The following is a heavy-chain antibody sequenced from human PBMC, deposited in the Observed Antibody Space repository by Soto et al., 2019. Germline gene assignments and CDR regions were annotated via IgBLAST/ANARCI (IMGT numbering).Heavy chain of an antibody. D-gene: IGHD1-26*01. V-gene: IGHV1-3*01. CDR3: ARWWELLDF. CDR1: GYTSTSYT. Sequence: QVQLVQSGAEVEKPGASVKVSCKASGYTSTSYTIHWVRQAPGQRLEWMGWINAGSGNTKYSQKFQGRITITRDTSASTAYMELSSLTSEDTAVYYCARWWELLDFWGQGTLLTVSS. J-gene: IGHJ4*02. CDR2: INAGSGNT.